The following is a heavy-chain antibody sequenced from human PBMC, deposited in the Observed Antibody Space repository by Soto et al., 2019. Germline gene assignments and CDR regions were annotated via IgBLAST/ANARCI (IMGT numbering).Heavy chain of an antibody. CDR3: ARGSSGSSGYHNDPDSYYYGMDV. Sequence: SETLSLTCAVSGGSISSGGYSWSWIRQPPGKGLEWIGYIYHSGSTYYNPSLKSRVTISVDRSKNQFSLKLSPVTAADTAVYYCARGSSGSSGYHNDPDSYYYGMDVWGKGTTVT. D-gene: IGHD3-22*01. J-gene: IGHJ6*04. CDR1: GGSISSGGYS. V-gene: IGHV4-30-2*01. CDR2: IYHSGST.